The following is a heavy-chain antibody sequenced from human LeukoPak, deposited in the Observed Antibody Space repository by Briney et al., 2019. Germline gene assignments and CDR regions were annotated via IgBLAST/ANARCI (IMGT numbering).Heavy chain of an antibody. V-gene: IGHV3-23*01. CDR1: GFTFSSYA. CDR2: ISGSGGST. D-gene: IGHD2-2*01. Sequence: PGGSLRLSCAASGFTFSSYAMSWVRQAPGKGLEWVSAISGSGGSTYYADSVKGRFTLSRDNSKNTLYLQMNSLRAEDTAVYYCAKGPVVPAAKYYFDYWGQGTLVTVSS. CDR3: AKGPVVPAAKYYFDY. J-gene: IGHJ4*02.